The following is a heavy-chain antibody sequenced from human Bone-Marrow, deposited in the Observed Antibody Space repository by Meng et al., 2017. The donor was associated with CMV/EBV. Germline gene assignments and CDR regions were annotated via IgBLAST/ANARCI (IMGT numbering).Heavy chain of an antibody. D-gene: IGHD3-22*01. CDR2: IRYDGSNK. V-gene: IGHV3-30*02. Sequence: GGSLRLSCAASGFTFSSYGMHWVRQAPGKGLEWVAFIRYDGSNKYYADSVKGRFTISRDNSKNTLYLQMNSLRAEDTAVYYCARIDSSGYNNWFDPWGQGTLVTVSS. J-gene: IGHJ5*02. CDR1: GFTFSSYG. CDR3: ARIDSSGYNNWFDP.